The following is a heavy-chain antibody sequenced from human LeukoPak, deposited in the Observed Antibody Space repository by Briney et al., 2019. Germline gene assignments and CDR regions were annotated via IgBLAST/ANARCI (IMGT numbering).Heavy chain of an antibody. V-gene: IGHV3-23*01. J-gene: IGHJ4*02. D-gene: IGHD5-12*01. Sequence: GGSPRLSCAASGFTFSSYAMSWVRQAPGKGLEWVSAISGSGGSTYYADSVKGRFTISRDNAKNSLYLQMNSLRAEDTAVYYCARERGYSGYAGYWGQGTLVTVSS. CDR2: ISGSGGST. CDR3: ARERGYSGYAGY. CDR1: GFTFSSYA.